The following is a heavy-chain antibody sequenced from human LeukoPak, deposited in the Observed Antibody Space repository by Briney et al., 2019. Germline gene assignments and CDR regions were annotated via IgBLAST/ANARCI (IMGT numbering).Heavy chain of an antibody. CDR1: GYTFTGNY. Sequence: ASVKVSCKASGYTFTGNYMHWLRQAPGHGVEWLRWTKPNSGDTNYAQKFQGRVTMTRDTSISTAYMELSRLRSDDTAVYYCARGKSGETNPWFDPWGQGTLVTVSS. D-gene: IGHD3-10*01. CDR3: ARGKSGETNPWFDP. J-gene: IGHJ5*02. V-gene: IGHV1-2*02. CDR2: TKPNSGDT.